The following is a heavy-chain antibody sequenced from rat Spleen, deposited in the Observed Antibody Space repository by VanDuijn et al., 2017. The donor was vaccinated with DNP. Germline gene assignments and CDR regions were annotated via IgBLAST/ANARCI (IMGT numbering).Heavy chain of an antibody. V-gene: IGHV5-20*01. J-gene: IGHJ2*01. CDR1: GFTFSDYY. CDR2: IRYDGGST. CDR3: IQRTTYG. D-gene: IGHD1-11*01. Sequence: EVQLVESGGGLVQPGRSLKLSCAASGFTFSDYYMAWVRQAPTKGLEWVASIRYDGGSTDYRDSVKGRFTISRDNAKSTLYLQMDSLRSEDTATYYCIQRTTYGWGQGVMVTVSS.